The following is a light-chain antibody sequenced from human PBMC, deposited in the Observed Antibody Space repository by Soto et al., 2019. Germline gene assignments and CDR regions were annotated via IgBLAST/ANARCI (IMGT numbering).Light chain of an antibody. Sequence: AIQLTQSPSSLSASVGDRVTITCRASQGLNSNLAWYQQKPGKAPKLLMYAASTLQKGVPSRFSGNGSGTDFTLTISSLQPEDFATYYCKQSSNYFTFGHGTKVDI. CDR2: AAS. CDR1: QGLNSN. CDR3: KQSSNYFT. J-gene: IGKJ3*01. V-gene: IGKV1D-13*01.